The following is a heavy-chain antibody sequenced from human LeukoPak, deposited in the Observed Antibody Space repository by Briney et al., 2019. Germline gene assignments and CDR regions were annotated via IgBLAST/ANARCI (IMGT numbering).Heavy chain of an antibody. Sequence: GSSVTLCFTSSGVTFTTVAITLVRQAPGQGLEWMGVIILICGTTHYAQKFQDRVIITTDESITTAYMEQSSRRSEDTAIYYCGRDLDAGSSLEYWGQGTLVTVSS. V-gene: IGHV1-69*05. D-gene: IGHD1-26*01. J-gene: IGHJ4*02. CDR2: IILICGTT. CDR3: GRDLDAGSSLEY. CDR1: GVTFTTVA.